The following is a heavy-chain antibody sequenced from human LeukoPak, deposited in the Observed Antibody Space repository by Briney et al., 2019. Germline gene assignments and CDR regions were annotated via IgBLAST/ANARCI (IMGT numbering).Heavy chain of an antibody. V-gene: IGHV3-30-3*01. J-gene: IGHJ4*02. CDR1: GFTFSSYA. Sequence: GGPLRLFCAASGFTFSSYAMHWVRQAPGKGLEWVAVISYDGSNKYYADSVKGRFTISRDNSKNTLYLQMNSLRAEDTAVYYCARDPTEGYSNYRSTFDYWGQGTLVTVSS. D-gene: IGHD4-11*01. CDR3: ARDPTEGYSNYRSTFDY. CDR2: ISYDGSNK.